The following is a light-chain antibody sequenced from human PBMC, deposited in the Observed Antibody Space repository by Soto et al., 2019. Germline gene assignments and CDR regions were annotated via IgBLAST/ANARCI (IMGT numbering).Light chain of an antibody. CDR3: QQYDKWPT. CDR1: QSVSSN. CDR2: SAS. J-gene: IGKJ3*01. V-gene: IGKV3-15*01. Sequence: EIVMTQSPATLSVSPGERATLSCRASQSVSSNLAWYQQRPGQTPRLLIYSASTRATGIPARFSGSGSGTEFTLTISSLQSEDFAVYYCQQYDKWPTLGPGTKVDIK.